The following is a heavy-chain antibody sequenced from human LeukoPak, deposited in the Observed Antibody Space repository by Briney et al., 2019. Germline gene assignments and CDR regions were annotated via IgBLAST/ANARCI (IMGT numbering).Heavy chain of an antibody. CDR2: TYTSGDT. D-gene: IGHD4-17*01. Sequence: SETLSLTCTVSRASISDNYWSCSRQPARETLRLIGRTYTSGDTRYSLSLKSRVPMFVDTSKNQCSLKLSSVAAADTAVYYCARDYGDYLLGYWGRGTLVSVSS. CDR1: RASISDNY. J-gene: IGHJ4*02. V-gene: IGHV4-4*07. CDR3: ARDYGDYLLGY.